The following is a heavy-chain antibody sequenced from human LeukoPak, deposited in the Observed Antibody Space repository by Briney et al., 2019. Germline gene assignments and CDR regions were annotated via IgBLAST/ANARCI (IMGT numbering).Heavy chain of an antibody. CDR2: INPNSGGT. J-gene: IGHJ6*03. V-gene: IGHV1-2*02. CDR3: SLGYSYGSNYYYYMDV. Sequence: ASVKVSCKASGYTFTGYYMHWVRQAPGQGLEWMGWINPNSGGTNYAQKFQGRVTMTRDTSISTAYMELSRLRSDDTAVYYCSLGYSYGSNYYYYMDVWGKGTTVTVSS. D-gene: IGHD5-18*01. CDR1: GYTFTGYY.